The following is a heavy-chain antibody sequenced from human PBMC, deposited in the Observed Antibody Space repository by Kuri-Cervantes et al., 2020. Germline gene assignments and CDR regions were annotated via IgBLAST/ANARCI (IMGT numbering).Heavy chain of an antibody. CDR2: ISYDGSNK. CDR3: ARDGGSSSRYSLDGGMDV. V-gene: IGHV3-30-3*01. Sequence: GESLKISCAASGFTFSSYAMHWVRQAPGKGLEWVAVISYDGSNKYYADSVKGRFTISRDNSKNTLYLQMNSLRAEDTAVYYCARDGGSSSRYSLDGGMDVWGQGATVTSP. D-gene: IGHD6-13*01. J-gene: IGHJ6*02. CDR1: GFTFSSYA.